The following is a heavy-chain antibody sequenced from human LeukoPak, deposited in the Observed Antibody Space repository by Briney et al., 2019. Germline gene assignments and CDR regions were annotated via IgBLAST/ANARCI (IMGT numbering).Heavy chain of an antibody. CDR1: GFTFSSYE. D-gene: IGHD3-3*01. Sequence: GSLRLSCAAPGFTFSSYEMNWVRQAPGKGLEWVSYISSSGSTIYYADSVKGRFTISRDNAKNSLYLQMNSLRAEDTAVYYCARVRSGPYYYYYMDVWGKGTTVTVSS. CDR2: ISSSGSTI. J-gene: IGHJ6*03. V-gene: IGHV3-48*03. CDR3: ARVRSGPYYYYYMDV.